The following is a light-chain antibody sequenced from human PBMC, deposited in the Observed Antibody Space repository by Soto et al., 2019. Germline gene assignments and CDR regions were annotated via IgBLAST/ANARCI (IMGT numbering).Light chain of an antibody. CDR3: QQYNNWTLET. CDR2: GAS. CDR1: QSVSNN. V-gene: IGKV3-15*01. Sequence: EIVMTQSLATLSVSPGERATLSCRASQSVSNNLAWYQQKPGQAPRLLIYGASTRATGIPARFSGSGSGTEFTLTISSLQSEDFAIYYCQQYNNWTLETFGQGTKVDIK. J-gene: IGKJ1*01.